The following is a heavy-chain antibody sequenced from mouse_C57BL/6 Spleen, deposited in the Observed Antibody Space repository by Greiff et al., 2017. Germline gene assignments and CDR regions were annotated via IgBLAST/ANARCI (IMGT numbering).Heavy chain of an antibody. D-gene: IGHD2-4*01. CDR2: INPNYGTT. V-gene: IGHV1-39*01. CDR3: ARGYDYDPHYAMDY. Sequence: VQLKESGPELVKPGASVKISCKASGYSFTDYNMNWVKQSNGKSLEWIGVINPNYGTTSYNQKFKGKATLTVDQSSSTAYMQLNSLTSEDSAVYYCARGYDYDPHYAMDYWGQGTSVTVSS. J-gene: IGHJ4*01. CDR1: GYSFTDYN.